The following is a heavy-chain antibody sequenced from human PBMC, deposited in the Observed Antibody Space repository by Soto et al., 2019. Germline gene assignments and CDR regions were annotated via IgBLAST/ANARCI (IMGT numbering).Heavy chain of an antibody. CDR1: GGSISSGGYS. CDR2: IYHSGST. CDR3: ARHKTYSGSYDY. J-gene: IGHJ4*02. V-gene: IGHV4-30-2*01. D-gene: IGHD1-26*01. Sequence: PSETLSLTCAVSGGSISSGGYSWSWIRQPPGKGLEWIGYIYHSGSTYYNPSLKSRVTISVDRSKNQFSLKLSSVTAADTAVYYCARHKTYSGSYDYWGQGTLVTVSS.